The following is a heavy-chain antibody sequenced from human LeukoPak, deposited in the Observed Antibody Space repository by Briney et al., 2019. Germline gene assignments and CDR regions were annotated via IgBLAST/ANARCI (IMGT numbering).Heavy chain of an antibody. V-gene: IGHV1-69*04. CDR3: ARERYSSSWETRYNWFDP. J-gene: IGHJ5*02. CDR1: GGTFSSYT. D-gene: IGHD6-13*01. Sequence: ASVKVSCKASGGTFSSYTISWVRQAPGQGLEWMGRIIPILGIANYAQKFQGRVTITADKSTSTAYMELSSLRSEDTAVYYCARERYSSSWETRYNWFDPWGQGTLVTVSS. CDR2: IIPILGIA.